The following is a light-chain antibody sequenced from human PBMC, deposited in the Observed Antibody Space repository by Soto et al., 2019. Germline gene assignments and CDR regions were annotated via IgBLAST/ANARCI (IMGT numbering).Light chain of an antibody. CDR2: GAS. Sequence: EIVLTQSPGTLSLSPGERATLSRRASQSVSNNYLAWYQQKPGQAPSLLIYGASNRATGIPDRFSGSGSGTDFTLTLSSLEPEDFAVYYCQQRAGSSTFGQGTRLEI. CDR3: QQRAGSST. J-gene: IGKJ5*01. V-gene: IGKV3-20*01. CDR1: QSVSNNY.